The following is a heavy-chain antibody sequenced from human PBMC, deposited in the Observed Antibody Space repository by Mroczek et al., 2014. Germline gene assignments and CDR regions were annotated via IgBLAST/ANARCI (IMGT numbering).Heavy chain of an antibody. CDR2: INPNSGGT. D-gene: IGHD3-10*01. J-gene: IGHJ6*02. Sequence: QVQLVQSGAEVKKPGASVKVSCKASGYTFTGYYMHWVRQAPGQGLEWMGWINPNSGGTNYAQKFQGRVTMTRDTSISTAYMELSRLRSDDTAVYYCARVRITMVRGVINYYYGMDVVGQGTTVTVSS. CDR1: GYTFTGYY. CDR3: ARVRITMVRGVINYYYGMDV. V-gene: IGHV1-2*02.